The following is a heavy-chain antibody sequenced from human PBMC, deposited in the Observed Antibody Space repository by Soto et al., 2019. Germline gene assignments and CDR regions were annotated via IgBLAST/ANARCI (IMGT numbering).Heavy chain of an antibody. V-gene: IGHV4-30-4*01. CDR3: ARGGDYYASSGYYGPGYFDL. Sequence: QVQLQESGPGLVKPSQTLSLTCTVSGGSISSGDYYWSWIRQPPGKGLEWIGYIYYSGSTYYNPSLNCRVTISVDMSKNQFSLKLSSVTAADTALYYCARGGDYYASSGYYGPGYFDLWGRGTLVTVSS. D-gene: IGHD3-22*01. CDR1: GGSISSGDYY. J-gene: IGHJ2*01. CDR2: IYYSGST.